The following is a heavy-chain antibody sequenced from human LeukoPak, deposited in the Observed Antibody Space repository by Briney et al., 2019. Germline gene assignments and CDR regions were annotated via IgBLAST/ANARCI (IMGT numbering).Heavy chain of an antibody. CDR3: ARDKRFGGLNWFDP. CDR1: GGSISSYY. CDR2: IYYSGST. V-gene: IGHV4-59*01. D-gene: IGHD3-10*01. Sequence: SETLSLTCTVSGGSISSYYWSWIRQPPGKGLEWIGYIYYSGSTNYNPSLKSRVTISVDTSKNQFSLKLSSVTAADTAVYYCARDKRFGGLNWFDPWGQGTLVTVSS. J-gene: IGHJ5*02.